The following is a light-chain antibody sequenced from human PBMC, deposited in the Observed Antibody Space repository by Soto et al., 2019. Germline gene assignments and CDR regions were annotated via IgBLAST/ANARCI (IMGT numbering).Light chain of an antibody. CDR3: QQYSDWPRT. CDR2: GAS. CDR1: ESVRTS. V-gene: IGKV3-15*01. Sequence: EIVLTQSPGTLSLSPGERATLSCRASESVRTSLAWYQQKPGRSPSLLIYGASNRATGLPARFSGSGSGTEFTLTISSLQSEDFAVYYCQQYSDWPRTFGQGTKLEFK. J-gene: IGKJ1*01.